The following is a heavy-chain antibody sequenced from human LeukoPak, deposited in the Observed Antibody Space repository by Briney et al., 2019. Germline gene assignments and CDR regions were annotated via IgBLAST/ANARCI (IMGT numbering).Heavy chain of an antibody. D-gene: IGHD4-17*01. J-gene: IGHJ2*01. CDR1: TFTFSGYA. CDR2: IWYDGSNK. CDR3: ARGKGVTTDGYFDL. V-gene: IGHV3-33*08. Sequence: GGSLRLSCAASTFTFSGYAMHWVRQAPGKGLEWVALIWYDGSNKYYADSVKGRFTISRDNSKNTLYLQVNSLRVEDTAVYYCARGKGVTTDGYFDLWGRGTLVTVSS.